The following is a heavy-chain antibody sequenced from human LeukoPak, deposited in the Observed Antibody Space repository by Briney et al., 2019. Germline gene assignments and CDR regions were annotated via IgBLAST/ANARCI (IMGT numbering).Heavy chain of an antibody. CDR2: ISYDGSNK. CDR1: GCTFSSYA. J-gene: IGHJ4*02. D-gene: IGHD6-19*01. V-gene: IGHV3-30-3*01. Sequence: GRSLRLSCAASGCTFSSYAMHWVRQAPGKGLEWVAVISYDGSNKYYADSVKGRFTISRDNSKNTLYLQMNSLRAEDTAVYYCARDWAVAGNFDYWGQGTLVTVSS. CDR3: ARDWAVAGNFDY.